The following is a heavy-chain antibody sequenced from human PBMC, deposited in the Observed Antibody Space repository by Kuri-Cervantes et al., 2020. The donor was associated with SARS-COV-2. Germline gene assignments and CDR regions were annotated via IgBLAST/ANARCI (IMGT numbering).Heavy chain of an antibody. CDR1: GFTFDDYA. J-gene: IGHJ4*02. CDR3: ARDPSISDY. D-gene: IGHD3-3*01. Sequence: SLKISCAASGFTFDDYAMHWVRQAPGKGLEWVSGISWNSGSIGYADSVKGRFTISRDNAKNSLYLQMNSLRAEDTAVYYRARDPSISDYWGQGTLVTVSS. V-gene: IGHV3-9*01. CDR2: ISWNSGSI.